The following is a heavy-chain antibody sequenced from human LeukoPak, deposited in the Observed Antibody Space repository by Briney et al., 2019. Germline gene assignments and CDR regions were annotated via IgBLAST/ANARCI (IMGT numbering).Heavy chain of an antibody. J-gene: IGHJ6*02. CDR1: GFTFSDYY. D-gene: IGHD3-22*01. Sequence: GGSLRLSRAASGFTFSDYYMSWIRQAPGKGLEWVSYISSSGSTIYYADSVKGRFTISRDNAKNSLYLQMNSLRAEDTAVYYCARDPGFGSGCYYYYYGMDVWGQGTTVTVSS. CDR2: ISSSGSTI. V-gene: IGHV3-11*01. CDR3: ARDPGFGSGCYYYYYGMDV.